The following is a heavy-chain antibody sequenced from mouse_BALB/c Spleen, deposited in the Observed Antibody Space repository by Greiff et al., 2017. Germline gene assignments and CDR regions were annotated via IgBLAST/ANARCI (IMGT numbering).Heavy chain of an antibody. J-gene: IGHJ2*01. Sequence: EVQVVESGGGLVKPGGSLKLSCAASGFTFSSYTMSWVRQTPEKRLEWVATISSGGSYTYYPDSVKGRFTMSRDNAKNTLYLQMSSLKSEDTAMDYCTGLYYGYDGFDYWGQGTTLTVSS. CDR1: GFTFSSYT. D-gene: IGHD2-2*01. CDR3: TGLYYGYDGFDY. V-gene: IGHV5-6-4*01. CDR2: ISSGGSYT.